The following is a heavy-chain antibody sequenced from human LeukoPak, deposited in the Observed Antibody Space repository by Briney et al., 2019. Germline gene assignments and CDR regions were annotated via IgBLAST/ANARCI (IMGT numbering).Heavy chain of an antibody. D-gene: IGHD5-24*01. V-gene: IGHV3-11*01. J-gene: IGHJ5*02. Sequence: GGSLRLSCAASGFTFSDYYMSGIRQAPGKGLEGVSYISSSGSTIYYADSVKGRFTISRDNAKNSLYLQMNSLRAEDTAVYYCARAPRVETATGWFDPWGQGTLVTVSS. CDR1: GFTFSDYY. CDR3: ARAPRVETATGWFDP. CDR2: ISSSGSTI.